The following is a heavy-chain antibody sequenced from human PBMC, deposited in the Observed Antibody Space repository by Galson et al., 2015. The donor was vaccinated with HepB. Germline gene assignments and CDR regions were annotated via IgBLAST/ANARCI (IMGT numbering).Heavy chain of an antibody. D-gene: IGHD3-10*01. J-gene: IGHJ6*02. Sequence: SVKVSCKASGGTFSSYAISWVRQAPGQGLEWMGGIIPIFGTANYAQKFQGRVTITADESTSTAYMELSSLRSEDTAVYYCARANHYGSGSHYYYYGMDVWGQGTTVTVSS. CDR1: GGTFSSYA. CDR3: ARANHYGSGSHYYYYGMDV. V-gene: IGHV1-69*13. CDR2: IIPIFGTA.